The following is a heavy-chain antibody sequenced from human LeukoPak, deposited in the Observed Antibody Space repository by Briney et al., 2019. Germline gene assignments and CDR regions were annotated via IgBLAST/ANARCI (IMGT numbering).Heavy chain of an antibody. CDR3: ARRIGGANNFDY. Sequence: GGSLRLSCAASGFPFSTYDMSWVRQAPGKGLEWVSVTSGSGGTTYYADSVKGRFTISRDNTKNTLYLQMNSLRDEDTAVYYCARRIGGANNFDYWGQGTLVTVSS. D-gene: IGHD1-26*01. CDR1: GFPFSTYD. V-gene: IGHV3-23*01. CDR2: TSGSGGTT. J-gene: IGHJ4*02.